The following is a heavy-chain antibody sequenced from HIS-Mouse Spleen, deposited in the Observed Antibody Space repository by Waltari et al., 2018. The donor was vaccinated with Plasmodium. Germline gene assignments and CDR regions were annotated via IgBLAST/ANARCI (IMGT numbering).Heavy chain of an antibody. Sequence: QVQLQESGPGLVKPSETLSLTCTVSGGSISSYYWSWIQQPPGKGLEWIAYIYYSGSTNNNPPHKSRVTISVDTSKNQFSLKLSSVTAADTAVFYCARGGYSSSSYYFDYWGQGTLVTVSS. D-gene: IGHD6-6*01. CDR3: ARGGYSSSSYYFDY. CDR2: IYYSGST. V-gene: IGHV4-59*01. CDR1: GGSISSYY. J-gene: IGHJ4*02.